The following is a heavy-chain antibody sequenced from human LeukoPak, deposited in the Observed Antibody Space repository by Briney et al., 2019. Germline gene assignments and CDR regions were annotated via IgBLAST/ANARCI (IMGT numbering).Heavy chain of an antibody. CDR3: ARGVSRWLVPSAQGKGDY. D-gene: IGHD6-19*01. CDR2: INHSGST. J-gene: IGHJ4*02. Sequence: PSETLSLTCAVYGGSFSGYYWSWIRQPPGKGLEWIGEINHSGSTNYNPSLKSRVTISVDTSKNQFSLKLSSVTAADTAVYYCARGVSRWLVPSAQGKGDYWGQGTLVTVSS. CDR1: GGSFSGYY. V-gene: IGHV4-34*01.